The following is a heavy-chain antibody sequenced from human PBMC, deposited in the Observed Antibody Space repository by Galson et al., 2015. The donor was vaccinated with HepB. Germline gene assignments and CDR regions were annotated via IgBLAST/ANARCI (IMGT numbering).Heavy chain of an antibody. CDR3: ARAYQIGDAFDI. V-gene: IGHV1-69*02. CDR1: GGTFSSYT. CDR2: IIPILGIA. Sequence: SVKVSCKASGGTFSSYTISWVRQAPGQGLEWMGRIIPILGIANYAQKFQGRVTITADKSTSTAYMELSSLRSEDTAVYYCARAYQIGDAFDIWGQGTMVTVSS. D-gene: IGHD2-2*01. J-gene: IGHJ3*02.